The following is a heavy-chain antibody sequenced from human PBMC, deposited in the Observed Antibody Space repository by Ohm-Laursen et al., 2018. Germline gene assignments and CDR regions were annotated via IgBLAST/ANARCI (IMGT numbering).Heavy chain of an antibody. V-gene: IGHV3-7*03. CDR3: ARARMWSYGTLYYFDY. CDR2: IKQDGSEK. J-gene: IGHJ4*02. Sequence: SLRLSCTASGFTFSNYWMSWVRQAPGKGLEWVANIKQDGSEKYYVDSVTGRFTISRDNAKNSLYLQMNSLRAEDTAVYYCARARMWSYGTLYYFDYWGQGTLVTVSS. CDR1: GFTFSNYW. D-gene: IGHD2-21*01.